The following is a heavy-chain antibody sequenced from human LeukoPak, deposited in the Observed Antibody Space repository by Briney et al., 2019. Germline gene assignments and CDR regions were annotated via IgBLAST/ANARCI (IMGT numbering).Heavy chain of an antibody. CDR2: INHSGST. CDR1: GGSFNDYY. Sequence: SETLSLTCAVYGGSFNDYYWTWIRQSPGKGLEWIGEINHSGSTSYNPSLKSRVTISVDASKSQFSLKLNSVTAADKAVYYCARGSTIFGVVTYYYYYMDVWGKGTTVTVSS. CDR3: ARGSTIFGVVTYYYYYMDV. V-gene: IGHV4-34*01. J-gene: IGHJ6*03. D-gene: IGHD3-3*01.